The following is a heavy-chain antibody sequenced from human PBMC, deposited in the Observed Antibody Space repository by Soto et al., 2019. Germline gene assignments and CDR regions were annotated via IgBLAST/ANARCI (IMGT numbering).Heavy chain of an antibody. CDR2: IYYSGST. CDR3: ARVVIGYYYDSSGAYFDY. J-gene: IGHJ4*02. Sequence: SETLSLTCTGSGGSISRYYWSCIRQPPGKGLEWIGYIYYSGSTNYNPSLKSRVTISVDTSKNQFSLKLSSVTAADTAVYYCARVVIGYYYDSSGAYFDYWGQGTLVTVSS. V-gene: IGHV4-59*08. D-gene: IGHD3-22*01. CDR1: GGSISRYY.